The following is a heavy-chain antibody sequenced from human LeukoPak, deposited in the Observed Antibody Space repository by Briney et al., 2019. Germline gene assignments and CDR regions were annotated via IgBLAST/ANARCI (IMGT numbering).Heavy chain of an antibody. J-gene: IGHJ4*02. CDR2: IYSGGST. Sequence: PGGSLRLSCAASGFTVSSNYMSWVRQAPGKGLEWVSVIYSGGSTYYADSVKGRSTISRDNSKNTLYLQMNSLRAEDTAVYYCARDYYDSSGYPGWGQGTLVTVSS. CDR3: ARDYYDSSGYPG. CDR1: GFTVSSNY. D-gene: IGHD3-22*01. V-gene: IGHV3-53*01.